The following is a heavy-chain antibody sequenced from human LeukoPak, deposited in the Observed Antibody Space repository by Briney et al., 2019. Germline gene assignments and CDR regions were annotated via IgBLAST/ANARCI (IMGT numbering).Heavy chain of an antibody. CDR3: AKGGGYDFWSGYSTTRGGDY. J-gene: IGHJ4*02. CDR2: ISGGGSST. D-gene: IGHD3-3*01. CDR1: GFTFSSYA. Sequence: PGGSLRLSCAASGFTFSSYAMSWVRQAPGEGLAWASAISGGGSSTYYADSVKGRFTISRDNSKNTVYLQMNSLRAEDTAVYYCAKGGGYDFWSGYSTTRGGDYWGQGTLVTVSS. V-gene: IGHV3-23*01.